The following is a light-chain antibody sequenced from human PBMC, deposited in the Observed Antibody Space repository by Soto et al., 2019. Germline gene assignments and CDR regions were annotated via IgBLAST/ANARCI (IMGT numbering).Light chain of an antibody. CDR1: GSDIGAYNF. CDR3: YSYAGRNIWV. Sequence: QSALAQPPSASGSPGQSVTTSCTGSGSDIGAYNFVSWYQQHPGKAPKLMIFGVTERPSGVPDRFSGSKSGNTASLTVSGLQADDEAVYYCYSYAGRNIWVFGGGTKLTVL. CDR2: GVT. V-gene: IGLV2-8*01. J-gene: IGLJ3*02.